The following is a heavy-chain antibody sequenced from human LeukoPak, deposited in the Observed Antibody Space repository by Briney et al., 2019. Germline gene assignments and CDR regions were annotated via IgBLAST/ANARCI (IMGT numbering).Heavy chain of an antibody. V-gene: IGHV4-59*08. D-gene: IGHD4-17*01. CDR3: ARRSQDYGDYFFDY. CDR1: GGSISSYY. Sequence: PSETLSLTCTVSGGSISSYYGSWIGQPPGKEREGMGYIYYSGSTNYNPSLKSRVTISVDTSKDQFSLKLSSVTAADTAVYYCARRSQDYGDYFFDYWGQGTLVTVSS. J-gene: IGHJ4*02. CDR2: IYYSGST.